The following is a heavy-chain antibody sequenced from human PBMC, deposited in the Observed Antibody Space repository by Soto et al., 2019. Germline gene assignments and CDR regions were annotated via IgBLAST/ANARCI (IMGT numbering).Heavy chain of an antibody. CDR1: GGSISNSSYL. Sequence: PSETLSLTCTVSGGSISNSSYLWGWIRQPPGKGLQWIGSVSYSGSTYYNPSLKSRVTISVDTSKTQSSLRLSSVTAADTAVYYCLRIAVSGPITGFDYWGQGALVTVSS. CDR3: LRIAVSGPITGFDY. V-gene: IGHV4-39*01. J-gene: IGHJ4*02. CDR2: VSYSGST. D-gene: IGHD6-19*01.